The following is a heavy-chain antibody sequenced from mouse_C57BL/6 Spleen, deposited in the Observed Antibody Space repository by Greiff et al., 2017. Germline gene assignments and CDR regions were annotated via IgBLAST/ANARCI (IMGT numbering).Heavy chain of an antibody. CDR1: GYTFTSYW. Sequence: VQLQQPGAELVRPGSSVKLSCKASGYTFTSYWMDWVKQRPGQGLEWIGNIYPSDSETHYTQKFKDKATLTVDKSSSTAYMQLSSLTSEDSAVYYCARGGYPYYFDYWGQGTTLTVSS. J-gene: IGHJ2*01. V-gene: IGHV1-61*01. CDR3: ARGGYPYYFDY. CDR2: IYPSDSET.